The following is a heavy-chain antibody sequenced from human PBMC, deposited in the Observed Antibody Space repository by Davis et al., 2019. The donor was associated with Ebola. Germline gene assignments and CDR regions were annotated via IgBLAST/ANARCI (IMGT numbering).Heavy chain of an antibody. CDR1: GGTFSSYA. CDR3: ARVALTGLTADV. J-gene: IGHJ6*02. V-gene: IGHV1-69*13. CDR2: IIPIFGTA. Sequence: AASVKVSCKASGGTFSSYAISWVRQAPGQGLEWMGGIIPIFGTANYAQKFQGRVTITADESTSTAYMELSSLRSEDTAVYYCARVALTGLTADVWGQGTTVTVSS. D-gene: IGHD3-9*01.